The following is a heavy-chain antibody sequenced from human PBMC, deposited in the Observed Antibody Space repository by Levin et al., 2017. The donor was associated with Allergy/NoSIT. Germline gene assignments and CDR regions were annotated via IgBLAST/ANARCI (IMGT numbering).Heavy chain of an antibody. CDR3: AKGAATYSHADADS. V-gene: IGHV3-43*01. J-gene: IGHJ4*02. D-gene: IGHD2-21*01. Sequence: LSLPCAASGFTFSDSTMHWVRQSPGKGLEWVALISYNGGSTFYGESVEGRFTVSRDNNKNYVYLQMNGLTAEDTALYYCAKGAATYSHADADSWGQGTLVTVSS. CDR1: GFTFSDST. CDR2: ISYNGGST.